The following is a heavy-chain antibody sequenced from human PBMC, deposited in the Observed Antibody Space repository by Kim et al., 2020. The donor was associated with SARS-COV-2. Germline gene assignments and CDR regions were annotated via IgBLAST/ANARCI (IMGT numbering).Heavy chain of an antibody. CDR3: ARYGKAAAHYFDL. D-gene: IGHD6-25*01. J-gene: IGHJ4*02. Sequence: SETLSLTCGVSGGSISGYYWSWVRQPPGKGLEYIGNIHYTGSTNYNTSLKSRVTISVDTSNNQFSLNLNSVTAADSAVYFCARYGKAAAHYFDLWGQGTLVTVSS. CDR1: GGSISGYY. CDR2: IHYTGST. V-gene: IGHV4-59*08.